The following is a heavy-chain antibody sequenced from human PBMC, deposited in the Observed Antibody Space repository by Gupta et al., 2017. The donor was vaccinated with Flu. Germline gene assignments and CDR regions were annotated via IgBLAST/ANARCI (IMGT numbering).Heavy chain of an antibody. CDR1: SSYA. CDR2: ISGSGSRT. Sequence: SSYAMGWVRQAPGKGLEWVSGISGSGSRTYNADSVKGRFTTSRDNSKNTLYLQMNSLRAEDTAVYYCTKQFDDILTADFDYWGQGTLVTVSS. D-gene: IGHD3-9*01. J-gene: IGHJ4*02. CDR3: TKQFDDILTADFDY. V-gene: IGHV3-23*01.